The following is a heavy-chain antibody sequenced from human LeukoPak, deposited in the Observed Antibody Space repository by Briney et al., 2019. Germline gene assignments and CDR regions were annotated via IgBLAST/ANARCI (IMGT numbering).Heavy chain of an antibody. CDR2: IWYDGSEQ. V-gene: IGHV3-33*01. Sequence: GGSLRLSCAASGFTFSTYAIHWVRQAPGKGLEWVAVIWYDGSEQYYADSVKGRFIISRDNSKSTSDLQMNSLRAEDTAVYYCARAWDSRWGELSPWGQGTLVTVSA. D-gene: IGHD3-16*02. J-gene: IGHJ1*01. CDR1: GFTFSTYA. CDR3: ARAWDSRWGELSP.